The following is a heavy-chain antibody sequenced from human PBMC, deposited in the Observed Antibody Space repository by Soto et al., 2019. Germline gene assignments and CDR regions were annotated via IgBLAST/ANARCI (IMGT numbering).Heavy chain of an antibody. CDR1: GYTFTSYD. D-gene: IGHD4-4*01. CDR3: ARGAKGIFYSNYVGRFDP. J-gene: IGHJ5*02. V-gene: IGHV1-8*01. Sequence: ASVKVSCKASGYTFTSYDINWVRQATGQGLEWMGWMNPNSGNTGYAQKFQGRVTMTRNTSISTAYMELSSLRSEDTAVYYCARGAKGIFYSNYVGRFDPWGQGTLVTVSS. CDR2: MNPNSGNT.